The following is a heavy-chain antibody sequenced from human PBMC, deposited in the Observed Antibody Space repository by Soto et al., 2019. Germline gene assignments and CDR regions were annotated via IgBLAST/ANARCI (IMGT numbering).Heavy chain of an antibody. CDR2: ISYDGSNK. CDR1: GFTFSSYA. J-gene: IGHJ4*02. Sequence: QVQLVESGGGVVQPGRSLRLSCAASGFTFSSYAMHWVRQAPGKGLEWVAVISYDGSNKYYADSVKGRFTISRDNSKNTIYLQMNCQSAEDTAVYYCARDPGGIAVAGTCLDYWGQGTLVTVSS. D-gene: IGHD6-19*01. V-gene: IGHV3-30-3*01. CDR3: ARDPGGIAVAGTCLDY.